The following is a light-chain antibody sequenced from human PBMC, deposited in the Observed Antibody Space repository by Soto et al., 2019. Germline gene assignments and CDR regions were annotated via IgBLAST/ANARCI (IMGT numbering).Light chain of an antibody. CDR3: QHYNSYSEA. V-gene: IGKV1-5*03. CDR1: QIISSW. J-gene: IGKJ1*01. CDR2: KAS. Sequence: IKMTQSPSTLSGSVGDRVTITCRASQIISSWLAWYQQKPGKAPKLLIYKASTLKSGVPSRFSGSGSGTEFTLTISSLQPDDFATYYCQHYNSYSEAFGQGTKVELK.